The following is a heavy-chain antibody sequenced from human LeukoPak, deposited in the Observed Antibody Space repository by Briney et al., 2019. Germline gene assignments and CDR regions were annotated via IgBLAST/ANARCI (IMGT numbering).Heavy chain of an antibody. CDR3: ARLRGYSGYDNYYYYMDV. D-gene: IGHD5-12*01. J-gene: IGHJ6*03. CDR1: GYSISSGYY. V-gene: IGHV4-38-2*02. CDR2: IYHNGST. Sequence: SETLSLTCTVSGYSISSGYYWGWIRQPPGKGLEWIGSIYHNGSTYYNPSLKSRVTISVDTSKNQFSLKLSSVTAADTAVYYCARLRGYSGYDNYYYYMDVWGKGTTVTVSS.